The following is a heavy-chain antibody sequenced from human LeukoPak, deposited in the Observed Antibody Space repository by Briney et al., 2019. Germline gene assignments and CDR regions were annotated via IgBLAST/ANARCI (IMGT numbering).Heavy chain of an antibody. CDR1: GGTFSSYA. D-gene: IGHD1-26*01. J-gene: IGHJ6*03. CDR3: ARRNLRGGSYYYYYYMDV. V-gene: IGHV1-69*01. CDR2: IIPIFGTA. Sequence: VASVKVSCMASGGTFSSYAISWVRQAPGQGLEWMGGIIPIFGTANYAQKFQGRVTITADESTSTAYMELSSLRSDDTALYYCARRNLRGGSYYYYYYMDVWGKGTTVTVSS.